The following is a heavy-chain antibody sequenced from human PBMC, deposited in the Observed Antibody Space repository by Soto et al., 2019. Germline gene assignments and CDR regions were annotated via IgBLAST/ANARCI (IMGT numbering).Heavy chain of an antibody. D-gene: IGHD3-9*01. Sequence: GESLKISCKGSGYNFANYWIGWVRQMPGKGLEWMGIIYPGNSDTRYSPSFQGQVTISADTSISTAYLEWSSLKASDTAIYYCARHVYYDVFNKTSWGQGTLVTVSS. CDR2: IYPGNSDT. CDR3: ARHVYYDVFNKTS. CDR1: GYNFANYW. J-gene: IGHJ5*02. V-gene: IGHV5-51*01.